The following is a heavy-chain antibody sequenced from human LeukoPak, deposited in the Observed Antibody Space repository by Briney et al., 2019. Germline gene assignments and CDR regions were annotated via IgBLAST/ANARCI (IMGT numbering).Heavy chain of an antibody. Sequence: LSLTCAVYGGSFSDYYMSWIRQAPGKGLEWVSYISSSGSTIYYADSVKGRFTISRDNAKNSLYLQMNSLRAEDTAVYYCARDRDDFWSGYYIDYWGQGTLVTVSS. J-gene: IGHJ4*02. D-gene: IGHD3-3*01. CDR2: ISSSGSTI. V-gene: IGHV3-11*01. CDR3: ARDRDDFWSGYYIDY. CDR1: GGSFSDYY.